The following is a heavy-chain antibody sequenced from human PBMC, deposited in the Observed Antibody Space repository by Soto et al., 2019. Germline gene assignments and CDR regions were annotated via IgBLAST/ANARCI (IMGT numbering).Heavy chain of an antibody. J-gene: IGHJ4*02. CDR3: ARESRSVAGTVEY. D-gene: IGHD6-13*01. V-gene: IGHV4-4*07. CDR2: IDGSGNT. Sequence: QVQLQESGPGLLKPSETLSLTCTVSGASISNYYWSWIWRPAGKGLEWIGRIDGSGNTNYNPSLKSRVTMSVDTSKNQCSLKLSSGTAADTAVYYCARESRSVAGTVEYWGQGTLVTVSS. CDR1: GASISNYY.